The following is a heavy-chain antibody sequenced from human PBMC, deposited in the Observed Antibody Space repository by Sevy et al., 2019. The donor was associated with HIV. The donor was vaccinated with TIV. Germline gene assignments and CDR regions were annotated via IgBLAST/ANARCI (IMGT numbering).Heavy chain of an antibody. J-gene: IGHJ5*02. D-gene: IGHD2-2*01. Sequence: SETLSLTCAVYGGSFSGYYWNWIRHPPGKALEWIGEINHSGSTNYNPSLKSRVTISVDTSKNQFSLKLNPVTAADTAVYYCARAPPVVVVPGAPSWFDPWGQGTLVTVSS. V-gene: IGHV4-34*01. CDR1: GGSFSGYY. CDR3: ARAPPVVVVPGAPSWFDP. CDR2: INHSGST.